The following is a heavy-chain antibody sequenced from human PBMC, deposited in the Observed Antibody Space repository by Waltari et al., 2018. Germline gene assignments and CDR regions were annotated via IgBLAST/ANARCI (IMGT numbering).Heavy chain of an antibody. CDR2: IDSSGST. CDR1: GGSISTHF. D-gene: IGHD3-10*01. V-gene: IGHV4-59*11. Sequence: QVQLQESGPGLVKPSETLSLICSVSGGSISTHFWGWIRQPPGKTLEWIGNIDSSGSTNYNPSLTSRVTRALDMSKNQFSLKLRSVSAADTAVYYCARASYGSGSSWFDPWGQGNLVTVSS. CDR3: ARASYGSGSSWFDP. J-gene: IGHJ5*02.